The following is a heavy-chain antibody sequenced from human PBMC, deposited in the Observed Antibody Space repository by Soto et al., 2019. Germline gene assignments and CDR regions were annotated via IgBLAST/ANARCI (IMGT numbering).Heavy chain of an antibody. J-gene: IGHJ5*02. V-gene: IGHV1-69*12. Sequence: QVQLVQSGAEVKKPGSSVKVSCKASGGTFSSYAISWVRQAPGQGLEWMGGTIPIFGTANYAQKFQGTVTMTAEESTSTACMEVRSLRAEETAVDYWAREAGCGGGSGYSLFDPWGQGTLVTVSS. CDR2: TIPIFGTA. CDR1: GGTFSSYA. D-gene: IGHD2-15*01. CDR3: AREAGCGGGSGYSLFDP.